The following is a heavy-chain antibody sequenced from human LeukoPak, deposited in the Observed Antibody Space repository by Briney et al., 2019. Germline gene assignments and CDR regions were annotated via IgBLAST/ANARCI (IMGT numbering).Heavy chain of an antibody. V-gene: IGHV3-23*01. CDR2: ISGSGGST. J-gene: IGHJ5*02. CDR3: AKDGSYDFWSGYFHNWFDP. Sequence: GSLRLSCAASGFTFSSYAMSWVRQAPGKGLEWVSAISGSGGSTYYADSVKGRFTISRDNSKNTLYLQMNSLRAEDTAVYYCAKDGSYDFWSGYFHNWFDPWGQGTLVTVSS. CDR1: GFTFSSYA. D-gene: IGHD3-3*01.